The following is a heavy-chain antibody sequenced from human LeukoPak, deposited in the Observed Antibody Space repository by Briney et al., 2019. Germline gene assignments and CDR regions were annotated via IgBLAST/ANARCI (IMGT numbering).Heavy chain of an antibody. Sequence: GGSLRLSCAASGFSFSSHSMNWFRQAPGKGLEWVSYIGSSSGTIYYADSVKGRFTISRDTAKNSLYLQMNSLRAEDTAVYYCASLDFDYWGQGTLVTVSS. CDR1: GFSFSSHS. CDR2: IGSSSGTI. V-gene: IGHV3-48*01. J-gene: IGHJ4*02. CDR3: ASLDFDY.